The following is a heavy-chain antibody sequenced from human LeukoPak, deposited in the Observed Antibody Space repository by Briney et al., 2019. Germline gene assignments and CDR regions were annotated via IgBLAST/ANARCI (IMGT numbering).Heavy chain of an antibody. Sequence: GGSLRLSCAASGFTLSSYEMNWVRQAPGKGLQWVSDISSSGTTIYYADSVKGRFTISRDNAKNSLYLQMNSLRAEDTAVYYCARKYCSTTSCLFDNWGQGTLVTVSS. J-gene: IGHJ4*02. CDR3: ARKYCSTTSCLFDN. CDR1: GFTLSSYE. D-gene: IGHD2-2*01. V-gene: IGHV3-48*03. CDR2: ISSSGTTI.